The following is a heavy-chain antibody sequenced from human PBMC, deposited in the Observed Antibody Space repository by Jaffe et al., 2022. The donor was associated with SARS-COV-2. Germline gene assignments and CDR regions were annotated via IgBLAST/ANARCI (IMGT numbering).Heavy chain of an antibody. CDR2: IYTSGST. Sequence: QVQLQESGPGLVKPSQTLSLTCTVSGGSISSGSYYWSWIRQPAGKGLEWIGRIYTSGSTNYNPSLKSRVTISVDTSKNQFSLKLSSVTAADTAVYYCAREEGYSYRFDYWGQGTLVTVSS. J-gene: IGHJ4*02. V-gene: IGHV4-61*02. CDR1: GGSISSGSYY. CDR3: AREEGYSYRFDY. D-gene: IGHD5-18*01.